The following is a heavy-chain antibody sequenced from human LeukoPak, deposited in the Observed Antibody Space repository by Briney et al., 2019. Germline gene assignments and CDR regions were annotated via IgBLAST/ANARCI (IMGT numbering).Heavy chain of an antibody. CDR1: GFTFYNYW. V-gene: IGHV3-7*03. CDR3: VNLWEAGY. D-gene: IGHD1-26*01. Sequence: PGGSLRLSCAASGFTFYNYWMSWVRQAPGKGLEWVANVKPDGKEKYYADSVKGRFTVSRDNARNSLYLQMNSLAAEDTGIYYCVNLWEAGYWGQGTPVTVSS. J-gene: IGHJ4*02. CDR2: VKPDGKEK.